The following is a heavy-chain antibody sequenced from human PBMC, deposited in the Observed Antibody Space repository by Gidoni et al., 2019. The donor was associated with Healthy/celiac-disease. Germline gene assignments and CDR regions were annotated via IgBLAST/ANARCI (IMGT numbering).Heavy chain of an antibody. D-gene: IGHD3-22*01. CDR1: GYSISSRYY. CDR2: IYHSGST. J-gene: IGHJ3*02. V-gene: IGHV4-38-2*02. CDR3: ARDFPSPVVIGPNLDI. Sequence: QVQLQESGPGLVTPSETLSLTCTVSGYSISSRYYWGWIRQPPGKGLEWIGSIYHSGSTYYNPSLKSRVTISVDTSKNQFSLKLSSVTAADTAVYYCARDFPSPVVIGPNLDIWGQGTMVTVSS.